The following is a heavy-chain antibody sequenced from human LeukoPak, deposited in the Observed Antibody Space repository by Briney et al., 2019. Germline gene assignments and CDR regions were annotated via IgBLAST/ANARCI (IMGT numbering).Heavy chain of an antibody. D-gene: IGHD2-15*01. Sequence: GGSLRLSCAASGFTFSSYAMSWVRQAPGKGLEWVSAISGSGGSTYYADSVEGRFTISRDNSKNTLYPQMNSLRAEDTAVYYCAKVAPDIVVVVAAIQGWFDPWGQGTLVTVSS. V-gene: IGHV3-23*01. CDR2: ISGSGGST. J-gene: IGHJ5*02. CDR3: AKVAPDIVVVVAAIQGWFDP. CDR1: GFTFSSYA.